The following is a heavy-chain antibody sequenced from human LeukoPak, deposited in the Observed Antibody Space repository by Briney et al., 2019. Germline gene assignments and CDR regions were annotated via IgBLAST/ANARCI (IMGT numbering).Heavy chain of an antibody. D-gene: IGHD6-19*01. CDR1: GCTFRSYG. CDR2: ISYDGSTK. V-gene: IGHV3-30*18. CDR3: AKPRIPVAGTDLDF. J-gene: IGHJ4*02. Sequence: GRSLRLSCAASGCTFRSYGMHWVRLAPGKGLEWVAVISYDGSTKYYADSVKGRFTISRDNSKNTLYLQMNSLRPEDTAVYYCAKPRIPVAGTDLDFWGQGTLVTVSS.